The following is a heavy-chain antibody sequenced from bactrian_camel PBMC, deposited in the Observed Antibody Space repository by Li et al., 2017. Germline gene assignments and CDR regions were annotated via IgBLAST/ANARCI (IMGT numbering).Heavy chain of an antibody. Sequence: QVQLVESGGGLVQPGGSLRLSCAASGYSYCLGWFRQAPGKERAGVSCISPSSLTKDYAGHVEGRFTISRDNAKKMVYLQMNSLRPEDSATYYCAASSLRVGWRSMAPGLYTSWGQGTQVTVS. J-gene: IGHJ6*01. CDR2: ISPSSLTK. D-gene: IGHD7*01. CDR1: GYSYC. CDR3: AASSLRVGWRSMAPGLYTS. V-gene: IGHV3S60*01.